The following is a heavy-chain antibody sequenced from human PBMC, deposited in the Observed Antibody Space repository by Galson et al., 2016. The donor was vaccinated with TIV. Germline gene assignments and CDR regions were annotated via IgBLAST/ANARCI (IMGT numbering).Heavy chain of an antibody. CDR1: GFTLTELS. J-gene: IGHJ6*02. Sequence: SVKVSCKVSGFTLTELSIHWVRQAPEKGLEWMGTFDREDGETICAQDFQNRLTMTEDTSTGTAYMELSGLTSEDTAMYYCARGPGPAGIVGIYYNMDVWGQGTTVIVSS. D-gene: IGHD1-26*01. V-gene: IGHV1-24*01. CDR2: FDREDGET. CDR3: ARGPGPAGIVGIYYNMDV.